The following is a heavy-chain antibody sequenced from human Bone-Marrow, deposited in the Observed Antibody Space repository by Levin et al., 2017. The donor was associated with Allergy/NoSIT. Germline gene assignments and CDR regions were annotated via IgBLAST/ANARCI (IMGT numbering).Heavy chain of an antibody. Sequence: GESLKISCAASGFTFSSYEMNWVRQAPGKGLEWVSYICSSGSTIYYADSVKGRFTISRDNAKNSLYLQMNSLRAEDTAVYYCARVMDSIRFLEVTFDYWGQGTLVTVSS. D-gene: IGHD3-3*01. CDR1: GFTFSSYE. CDR3: ARVMDSIRFLEVTFDY. J-gene: IGHJ4*02. CDR2: ICSSGSTI. V-gene: IGHV3-48*03.